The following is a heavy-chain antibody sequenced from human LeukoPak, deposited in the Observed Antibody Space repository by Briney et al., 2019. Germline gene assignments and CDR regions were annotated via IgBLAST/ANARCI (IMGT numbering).Heavy chain of an antibody. D-gene: IGHD3-22*01. V-gene: IGHV4-34*01. CDR1: GGSFSGYY. CDR3: ARAGDSSGYCDY. CDR2: INHSGRT. J-gene: IGHJ4*02. Sequence: SETLSLTCAVYGGSFSGYYWSWIRQPPGKGLEWIGEINHSGRTNNNPSLKSRVTISVHTSKNQFSLKLSAVTAADTAVYYCARAGDSSGYCDYWGQGTLVTVSS.